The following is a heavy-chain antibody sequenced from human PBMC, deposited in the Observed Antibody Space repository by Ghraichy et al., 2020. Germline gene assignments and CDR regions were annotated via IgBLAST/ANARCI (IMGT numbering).Heavy chain of an antibody. CDR3: ASEPDTAMVRSFDY. D-gene: IGHD5-18*01. Sequence: GESLNISCAASGFTFSSYAMSWVRQAPGKGLEWVSAISGSGGSTYYADSVKGRFTISRDNSKNTLYLQMNSLRAEDTAVYYCASEPDTAMVRSFDYWGQGTLVTVSS. V-gene: IGHV3-23*01. J-gene: IGHJ4*02. CDR1: GFTFSSYA. CDR2: ISGSGGST.